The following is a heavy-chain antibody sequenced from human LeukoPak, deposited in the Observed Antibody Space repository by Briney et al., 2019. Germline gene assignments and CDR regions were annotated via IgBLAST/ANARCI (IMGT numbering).Heavy chain of an antibody. CDR3: AREGSRYCTNGVCYRGGYFDY. D-gene: IGHD2-8*01. J-gene: IGHJ4*02. V-gene: IGHV1-18*01. CDR1: GYTFTSYG. Sequence: ASVKVSCKASGYTFTSYGISWVRQAPGQGLEWMGWISAYNGNTNYAQKLQGRVTMTTDTSTSTAYMELRSLRSDDTAVYDCAREGSRYCTNGVCYRGGYFDYWGQGTLVTVSS. CDR2: ISAYNGNT.